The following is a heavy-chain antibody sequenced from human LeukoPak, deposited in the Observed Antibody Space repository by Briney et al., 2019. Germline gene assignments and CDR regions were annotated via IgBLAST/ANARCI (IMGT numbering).Heavy chain of an antibody. J-gene: IGHJ6*03. CDR3: GRDGKRGYSSYDIPYYYYYMDV. CDR2: IYTSGST. Sequence: SETLSLTCTVSGGSISSYYWSWIRQPAGKGLEWIGRIYTSGSTNYNPSLKSRVTMSVDPSQNHFSLKLSPVMPAGTAVYYCGRDGKRGYSSYDIPYYYYYMDVWGKGTTVTVSS. D-gene: IGHD5-12*01. CDR1: GGSISSYY. V-gene: IGHV4-4*07.